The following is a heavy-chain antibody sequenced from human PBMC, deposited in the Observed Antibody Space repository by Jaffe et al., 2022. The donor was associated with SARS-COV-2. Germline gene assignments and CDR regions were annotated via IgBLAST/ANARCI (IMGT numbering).Heavy chain of an antibody. J-gene: IGHJ6*02. CDR1: GFTFSDYY. V-gene: IGHV3-11*01. Sequence: QVQLVESGGGLVKPGGSLRLSCAASGFTFSDYYMSWIRQAPGKGLEWVSYISSSGSTIYYADSVKGRFTISRDNAKNSLYLQMNSLRAEDTAVYYCATAPQQPHYYYYYGMDVRGQGTTVTVSS. CDR2: ISSSGSTI. D-gene: IGHD6-13*01. CDR3: ATAPQQPHYYYYYGMDV.